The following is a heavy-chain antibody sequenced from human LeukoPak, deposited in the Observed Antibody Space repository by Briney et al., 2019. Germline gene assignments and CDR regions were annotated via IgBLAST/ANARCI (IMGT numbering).Heavy chain of an antibody. Sequence: SGGSLRLSCAASGFTFSSYWMSWVRQAPGKGLEWVANIKQDGSEKYYVDSVKGRFTISRDNAKNSPYLQMNSLRAEDTAVYYCASILSASFFDYWGQGTLVIVSS. D-gene: IGHD2-2*02. CDR1: GFTFSSYW. CDR3: ASILSASFFDY. CDR2: IKQDGSEK. J-gene: IGHJ4*02. V-gene: IGHV3-7*01.